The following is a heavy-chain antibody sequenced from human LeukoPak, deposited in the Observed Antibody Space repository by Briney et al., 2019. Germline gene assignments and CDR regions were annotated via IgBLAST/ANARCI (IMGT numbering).Heavy chain of an antibody. CDR2: INAGNGNT. CDR1: GYTFTSYA. CDR3: ARDRYGDYYFDY. D-gene: IGHD4-17*01. J-gene: IGHJ4*02. Sequence: ASVKVSCTASGYTFTSYAMHWVRQAPGQRLEWMGWINAGNGNTKYSQKFQGRVTITRDTSASTAYMKLSSLRSEDTAVYYCARDRYGDYYFDYWGQGTLVTVSS. V-gene: IGHV1-3*01.